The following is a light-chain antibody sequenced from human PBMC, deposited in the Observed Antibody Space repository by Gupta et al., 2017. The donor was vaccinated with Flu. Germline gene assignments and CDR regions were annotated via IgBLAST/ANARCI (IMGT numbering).Light chain of an antibody. Sequence: PATLSLPAGERATLSCRARPRTSTVLAWYQQKPAQAPRLLIYSASNRASGVPARFSGSGSGTDFTLTISSLEPEDFAVYYCQQCENYPHTLGPGTKVEIK. CDR2: SAS. CDR3: QQCENYPHT. J-gene: IGKJ2*01. V-gene: IGKV3-11*01. CDR1: PRTSTV.